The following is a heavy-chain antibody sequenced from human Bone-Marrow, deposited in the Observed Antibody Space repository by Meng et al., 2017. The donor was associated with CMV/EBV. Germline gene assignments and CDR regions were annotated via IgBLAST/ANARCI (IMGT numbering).Heavy chain of an antibody. CDR2: IRSKAYGGTT. CDR1: GFTFGDYA. CDR3: TRSGIVGALDY. V-gene: IGHV3-49*04. Sequence: GESLKISCTASGFTFGDYAMSWVRQAPGKGLEWVGFIRSKAYGGTTEYAASVKGRFTISRDDSKSIAYLQMNSLKTEDTAVYYCTRSGIVGALDYWGQGTLVTGSS. D-gene: IGHD1-26*01. J-gene: IGHJ4*02.